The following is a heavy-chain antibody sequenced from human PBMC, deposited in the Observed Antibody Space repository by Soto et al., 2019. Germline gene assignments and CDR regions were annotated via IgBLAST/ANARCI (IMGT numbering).Heavy chain of an antibody. D-gene: IGHD3-3*01. V-gene: IGHV3-64*02. CDR2: ISSNGVST. CDR3: ARSIHDFWSGYPQGFFDY. J-gene: IGHJ4*02. CDR1: GFTFSTYA. Sequence: GGSLRLSSAASGFTFSTYAMHWFRQAPGKGLEYVSAISSNGVSTFYADSVQGSFTISRDNSKNTLYLQVGSLRVEDMAVYYCARSIHDFWSGYPQGFFDYWGQGT.